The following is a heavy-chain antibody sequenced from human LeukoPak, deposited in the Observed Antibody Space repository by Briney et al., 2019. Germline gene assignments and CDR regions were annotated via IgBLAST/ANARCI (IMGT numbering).Heavy chain of an antibody. Sequence: GGSLRLSCAASGFPVSSNYMSWVRQAPGKGLECVSIIYNNNTYYADSVRGRFTISRDNSKNTMYLQMNSLRAEDTAVYYCAREIGPRQLHLWGSAFDYWGQGTLVTVSS. CDR1: GFPVSSNY. CDR2: IYNNNT. J-gene: IGHJ4*02. D-gene: IGHD5-18*01. CDR3: AREIGPRQLHLWGSAFDY. V-gene: IGHV3-66*01.